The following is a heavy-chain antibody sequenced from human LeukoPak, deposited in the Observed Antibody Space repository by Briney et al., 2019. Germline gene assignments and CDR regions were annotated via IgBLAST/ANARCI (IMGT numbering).Heavy chain of an antibody. J-gene: IGHJ5*02. Sequence: SETLSLTCTASDASISGYYWSWIRQPPGKGLEWIGSIHFSGSTNYNPSLRSRVTISVDTSKNQFSLKLSSETAADTAVYYCARGAEAAAGNWFDPWGQGTLVTVSS. V-gene: IGHV4-59*12. CDR3: ARGAEAAAGNWFDP. D-gene: IGHD6-13*01. CDR1: DASISGYY. CDR2: IHFSGST.